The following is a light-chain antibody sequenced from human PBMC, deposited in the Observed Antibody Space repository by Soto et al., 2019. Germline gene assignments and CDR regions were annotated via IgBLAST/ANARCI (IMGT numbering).Light chain of an antibody. J-gene: IGKJ1*01. CDR1: QSVLYSSNNKNY. CDR2: WAS. Sequence: DIVMTQSPDSLAVSLGERATINCKSSQSVLYSSNNKNYLAWYQQKPGQPPKLLIYWASTRESGVPDRFSGSGSGTDFTLTISSRQAEDVSVYYGQQYYSTPWTVGQGTKVEIK. CDR3: QQYYSTPWT. V-gene: IGKV4-1*01.